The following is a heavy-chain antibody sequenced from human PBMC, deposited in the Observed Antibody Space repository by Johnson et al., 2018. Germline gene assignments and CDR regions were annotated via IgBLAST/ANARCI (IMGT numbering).Heavy chain of an antibody. Sequence: EVQLVESGGGLVEPGGSLRLSCAASGFTVSSNYMSWVRQAPGKGLEWVSLIYNDGSTYYADSVKGRFTISRDNSKSTLYLQMNSLRAEDTAVYYCARDGYNSGDAFDIWGQGTTVTVSS. J-gene: IGHJ3*02. CDR1: GFTVSSNY. V-gene: IGHV3-66*02. CDR3: ARDGYNSGDAFDI. D-gene: IGHD5-24*01. CDR2: IYNDGST.